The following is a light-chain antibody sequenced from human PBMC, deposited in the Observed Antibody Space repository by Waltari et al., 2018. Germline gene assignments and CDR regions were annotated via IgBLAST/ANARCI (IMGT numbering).Light chain of an antibody. V-gene: IGKV3-20*01. CDR2: GAS. CDR1: QSISRY. Sequence: IMLTQSPGTLSLSPGERATLSCRDSQSISRYLAWYQQKPGQVPRLLIYGASTRATGIPDRFSGSRSGTDFSLTINGLEPEDSAVYYCQHHFRLPATFGQGTKVEIK. J-gene: IGKJ1*01. CDR3: QHHFRLPAT.